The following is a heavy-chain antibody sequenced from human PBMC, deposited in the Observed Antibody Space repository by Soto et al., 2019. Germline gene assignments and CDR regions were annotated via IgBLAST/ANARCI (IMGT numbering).Heavy chain of an antibody. V-gene: IGHV5-10-1*01. Sequence: ESLKISCKGSGYSFTSYRISWVRQMPGKGLEWMGRIDPSDSYTNYSPSFQGHVTISADKSISTAYLQWSSLKASDTAMYYCARPADIVATPQDGMDVWGQGTTVTVSS. CDR2: IDPSDSYT. CDR1: GYSFTSYR. CDR3: ARPADIVATPQDGMDV. D-gene: IGHD5-12*01. J-gene: IGHJ6*02.